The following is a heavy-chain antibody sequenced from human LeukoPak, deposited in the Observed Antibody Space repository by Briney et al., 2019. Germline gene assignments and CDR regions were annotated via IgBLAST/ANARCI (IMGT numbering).Heavy chain of an antibody. CDR1: GFTFSSYG. J-gene: IGHJ4*02. CDR2: IWYDGSNK. CDR3: ARDSWVYYGPGSYHSFDY. Sequence: PGGSLRLSCAASGFTFSSYGMHWVRQAPGKGLEWVAVIWYDGSNKYYADSVKGRFTISRDNSKNTLYLQMNSLRAEDTAVYYCARDSWVYYGPGSYHSFDYWGQGTLVTVSS. V-gene: IGHV3-33*01. D-gene: IGHD3-10*01.